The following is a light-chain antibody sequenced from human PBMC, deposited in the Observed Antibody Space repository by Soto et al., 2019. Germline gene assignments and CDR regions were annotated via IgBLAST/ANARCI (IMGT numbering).Light chain of an antibody. J-gene: IGKJ5*01. CDR3: QQYSKWPIT. CDR1: QDISSY. CDR2: GAS. V-gene: IGKV1-9*01. Sequence: DIQLTQSPSFLSASVGARVTVTCRSSQDISSYLAWYQQKQGKAPEILIYGASTLQSGVPPRFGGIVSGTELTITISSLQPEDCAIYDCQQYSKWPITFGQGTRLEIK.